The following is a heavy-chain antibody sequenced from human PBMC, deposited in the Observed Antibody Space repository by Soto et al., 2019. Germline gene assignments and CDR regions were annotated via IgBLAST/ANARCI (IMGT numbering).Heavy chain of an antibody. CDR2: SRNEANDYIR. CDR1: GFTFSSYG. Sequence: GGSLRLSCAASGFTFSSYGMHWVRQAPGKGLEWIGRSRNEANDYIRDYAASVKGRFSVSRDDSKSSFFLQMNGLKTEDTAVYYCVRQGYCSSTSCFDAMDVWGQGTTVTVSS. V-gene: IGHV3-72*01. CDR3: VRQGYCSSTSCFDAMDV. J-gene: IGHJ6*02. D-gene: IGHD2-2*01.